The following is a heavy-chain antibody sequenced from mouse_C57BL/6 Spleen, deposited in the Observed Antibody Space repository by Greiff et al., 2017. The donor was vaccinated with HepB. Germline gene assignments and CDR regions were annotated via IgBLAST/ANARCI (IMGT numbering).Heavy chain of an antibody. J-gene: IGHJ4*01. CDR3: AREGFTTVVATNYAMDY. CDR2: INYDGSST. Sequence: VQLKESEGGLVQPGSSMKLSCTASGFTFSDYYMAWVRQVPEKGLEWVANINYDGSSTYYLDSLKSRFIISRDNAKNILYLQMSSLKSEDTATYYCAREGFTTVVATNYAMDYWGQGTSVTVSS. V-gene: IGHV5-16*01. CDR1: GFTFSDYY. D-gene: IGHD1-1*01.